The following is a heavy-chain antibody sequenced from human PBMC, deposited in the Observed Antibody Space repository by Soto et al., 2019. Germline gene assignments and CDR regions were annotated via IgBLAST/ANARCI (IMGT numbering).Heavy chain of an antibody. V-gene: IGHV3-72*01. J-gene: IGHJ4*02. Sequence: GGSLRLSCAASGFTFSDHYMDWVRQAPGKGLEWVGRSKNKADSYTTEYAASVKGRFTISRDGSKNSLYLQMNSLRAEDTAVYYCVRVFDTYYFDLWGQGNMVTVSS. CDR3: VRVFDTYYFDL. CDR2: SKNKADSYTT. CDR1: GFTFSDHY. D-gene: IGHD3-9*01.